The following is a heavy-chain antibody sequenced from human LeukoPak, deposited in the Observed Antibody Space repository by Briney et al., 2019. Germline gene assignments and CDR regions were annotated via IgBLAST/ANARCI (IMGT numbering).Heavy chain of an antibody. CDR3: ARRGYCSGGSCYPTFDY. D-gene: IGHD2-15*01. V-gene: IGHV4-59*01. CDR1: GGSISSYY. J-gene: IGHJ4*02. CDR2: IYYSGST. Sequence: SETLSLTCTVSGGSISSYYWSWIRQPPGKGLGWIGYIYYSGSTNYNPSLKSRVTISVDTSKNQFSLKLSSVTAADTAVYYCARRGYCSGGSCYPTFDYWGQGTLVTVSS.